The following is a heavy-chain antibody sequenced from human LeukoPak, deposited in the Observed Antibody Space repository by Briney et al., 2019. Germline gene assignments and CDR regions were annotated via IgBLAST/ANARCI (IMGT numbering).Heavy chain of an antibody. D-gene: IGHD1-26*01. CDR2: IYHSGST. V-gene: IGHV4-4*02. CDR3: ARMSRGAKVDY. Sequence: SETLSLTCAVSGGSISSNNWWWSWVRQPPGKGLEWIGEIYHSGSTNYNPSLKSRVTISVHKTKHQFSLKLSSVTAADTAVYYCARMSRGAKVDYWGQGTLVTVSS. J-gene: IGHJ4*02. CDR1: GGSISSNNW.